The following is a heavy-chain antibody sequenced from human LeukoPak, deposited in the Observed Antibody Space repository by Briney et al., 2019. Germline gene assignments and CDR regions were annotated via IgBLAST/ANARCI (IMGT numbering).Heavy chain of an antibody. J-gene: IGHJ4*02. Sequence: GGSLRLSCAASGFYFANYAMSWVRQAPGEGLEWVSATVGGGSPNTYHADSVKGRFTISRDNSKNTLFLQMNCLRAEDTAIYYCTKAPIVSCSGAFCYPFDSWGQGTLVTASS. V-gene: IGHV3-23*01. D-gene: IGHD2-15*01. CDR1: GFYFANYA. CDR3: TKAPIVSCSGAFCYPFDS. CDR2: TVGGGSPNT.